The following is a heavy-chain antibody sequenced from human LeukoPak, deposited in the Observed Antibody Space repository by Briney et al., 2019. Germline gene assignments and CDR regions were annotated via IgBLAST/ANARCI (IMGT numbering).Heavy chain of an antibody. Sequence: SETLSLTCTVSGGSISSSSCYWGWIRQPPGKGLEWIGSIYYSGSTYYNPSLKSRVTISVDTSKNQFSLKLSSVTAADTAVYYCARAQGQWLTQFDYWGQGTLVTVSS. CDR3: ARAQGQWLTQFDY. J-gene: IGHJ4*02. D-gene: IGHD6-19*01. CDR1: GGSISSSSCY. V-gene: IGHV4-39*01. CDR2: IYYSGST.